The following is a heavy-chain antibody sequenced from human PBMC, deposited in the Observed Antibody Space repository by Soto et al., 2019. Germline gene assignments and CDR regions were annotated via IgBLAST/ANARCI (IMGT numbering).Heavy chain of an antibody. CDR1: GFFISSGNY. D-gene: IGHD2-15*01. CDR2: ILHGGNT. V-gene: IGHV4-38-2*01. J-gene: IGHJ3*01. Sequence: LSLTCAVSGFFISSGNYWGWIRKPPGKGLEWIGSILHGGNTYYNPSLKSRVTISVDMSKNQFSLKLNSVTAADTAVYYCARARWYDAFDVWGQGTVVTV. CDR3: ARARWYDAFDV.